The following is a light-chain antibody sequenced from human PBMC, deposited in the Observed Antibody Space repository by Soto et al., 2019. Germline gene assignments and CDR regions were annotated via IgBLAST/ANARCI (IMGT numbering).Light chain of an antibody. CDR1: PSVTNF. CDR2: GAV. J-gene: IGKJ5*01. CDR3: QQRNICPPVT. V-gene: IGKV3-11*01. Sequence: TVSTQSPATLSLSPGQRATFSGMATPSVTNFLTWNQQKPGQAPRLLIYGAVNRATGIPARFSDSRSGTSSTLTISTLESEDSAIYYCQQRNICPPVTVGQGTRLEIK.